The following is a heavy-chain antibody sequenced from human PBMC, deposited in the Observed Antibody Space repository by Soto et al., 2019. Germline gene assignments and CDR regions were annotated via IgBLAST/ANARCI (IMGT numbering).Heavy chain of an antibody. J-gene: IGHJ4*02. Sequence: QVQLVQSGAEVKKPGSSVKVSCKASGGTFSSYAISWVRQAPGQGLEWMGGIIPIFGTANYAQKFQGRGTITADESTSTAYMELSSLRSEDTAVYYCASSGPGGSGSYYTSGEYFDYWGQGTLVTVSS. CDR3: ASSGPGGSGSYYTSGEYFDY. CDR1: GGTFSSYA. CDR2: IIPIFGTA. V-gene: IGHV1-69*01. D-gene: IGHD3-10*01.